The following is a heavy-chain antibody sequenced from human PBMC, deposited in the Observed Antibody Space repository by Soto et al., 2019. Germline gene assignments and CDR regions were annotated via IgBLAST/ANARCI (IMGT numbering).Heavy chain of an antibody. CDR3: AGDGFSDASPACPYLDI. CDR2: ISGYNGNT. V-gene: IGHV1-18*02. Sequence: ASVKVSCKASGYTFSGHSITWVRQAPEQGMEWIGRISGYNGNTNYARTLRGRLTLTTDTSTSTAYMELRSLTSYHTVVCPSAGDGFSDASPACPYLDICRKRTTVTVSS. CDR1: GYTFSGHS. D-gene: IGHD3-10*01. J-gene: IGHJ6*04.